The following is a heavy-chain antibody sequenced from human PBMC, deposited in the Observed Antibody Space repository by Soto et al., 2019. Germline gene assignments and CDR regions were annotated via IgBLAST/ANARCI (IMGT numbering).Heavy chain of an antibody. CDR1: GFTFSSYA. D-gene: IGHD3-9*01. CDR2: ISGSGGST. J-gene: IGHJ3*02. V-gene: IGHV3-23*01. CDR3: AKGRDILTGYSHDAFDI. Sequence: PGGSLRLSCAASGFTFSSYAMSWVRQAPGKGLEWVSAISGSGGSTYYADSVKGRFTISRDNSKNTLYLQMNSLRAEDTAVYYCAKGRDILTGYSHDAFDIWGQGTMVTVSS.